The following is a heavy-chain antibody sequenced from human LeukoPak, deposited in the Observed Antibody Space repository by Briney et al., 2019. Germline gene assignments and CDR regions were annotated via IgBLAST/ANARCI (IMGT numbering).Heavy chain of an antibody. CDR3: ATSISWYYFDY. CDR1: GFTFSSYA. CDR2: ISASGGST. V-gene: IGHV3-23*01. D-gene: IGHD2-2*01. J-gene: IGHJ4*02. Sequence: GGSLRLSCAASGFTFSSYAMSWVRQAPGKGLEWVSVISASGGSTYYADSVKGRFTISRDNSKNTLYLQMNSLRAEDTAVYYCATSISWYYFDYWGQGALVTVSS.